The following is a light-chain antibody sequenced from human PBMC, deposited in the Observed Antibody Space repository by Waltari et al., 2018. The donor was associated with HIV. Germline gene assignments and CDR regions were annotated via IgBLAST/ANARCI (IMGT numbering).Light chain of an antibody. V-gene: IGLV1-44*01. Sequence: QSVLTQPPSTSGTPGQRVTISFSGSTSNIGSNAVNWYRQLPGTAPKLVIYSNNQRMPGVPDRFTGSKSGTSASLAISGLQSEDEAVYYCAAWDDSLTGNVIFGGGTKLTVL. CDR1: TSNIGSNA. J-gene: IGLJ2*01. CDR3: AAWDDSLTGNVI. CDR2: SNN.